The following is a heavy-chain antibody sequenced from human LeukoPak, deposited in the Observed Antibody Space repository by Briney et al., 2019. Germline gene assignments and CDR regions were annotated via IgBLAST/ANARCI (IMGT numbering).Heavy chain of an antibody. CDR1: GFTFSSYG. V-gene: IGHV3-30*02. D-gene: IGHD3-22*01. CDR3: AKDESVVIPGRFDY. J-gene: IGHJ4*02. CDR2: IRYDGSNK. Sequence: GGSLRLSCAASGFTFSSYGMHWVRQAPGKGLEWVAFIRYDGSNKDYADSVKGRFTISRDNSKNTLYLQMNSLRAEDTAVYYCAKDESVVIPGRFDYWGQGTLVTVSS.